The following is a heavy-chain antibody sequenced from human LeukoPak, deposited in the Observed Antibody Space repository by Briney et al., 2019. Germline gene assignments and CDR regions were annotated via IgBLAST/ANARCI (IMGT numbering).Heavy chain of an antibody. Sequence: SETLSLTCTVSGDSISSYYWSWIRQPAGKGLEWIGRIYASGSTNYNPSLKSRVTMSLDTSKNQFSLNLSSVTAADTAVYYCARKALPGNWCDPWGQGTLVTVSS. CDR1: GDSISSYY. CDR2: IYASGST. CDR3: ARKALPGNWCDP. J-gene: IGHJ5*02. V-gene: IGHV4-4*07.